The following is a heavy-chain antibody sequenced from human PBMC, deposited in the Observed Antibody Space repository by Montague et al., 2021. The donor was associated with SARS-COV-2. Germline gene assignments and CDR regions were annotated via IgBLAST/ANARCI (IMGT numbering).Heavy chain of an antibody. CDR3: ARDFDY. J-gene: IGHJ4*02. CDR1: GGSISSYY. V-gene: IGHV4-59*13. Sequence: SETLSLTCTVSGGSISSYYWSWIRQPPGKGLEWIGYMYYSGSTNYNPSLKSRVTLSVGTSKNQFSLKLSSVTAADTAVYYCARDFDYWGQRTLVTVSS. CDR2: MYYSGST.